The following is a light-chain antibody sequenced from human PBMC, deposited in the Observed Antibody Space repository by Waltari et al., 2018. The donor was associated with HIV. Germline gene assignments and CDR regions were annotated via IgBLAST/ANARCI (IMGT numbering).Light chain of an antibody. J-gene: IGLJ1*01. V-gene: IGLV2-14*01. CDR1: SSDAGAYHY. CDR2: ELS. Sequence: QSALTPPASVSGSPGQSITISCTGTSSDAGAYHYVSWYQQHPGKAPTLMLYELSNRPSGVSNRFAGSKSGNTASLTISGLQAEDEADYYCSSYTSSSTLVFGTGTKVTVL. CDR3: SSYTSSSTLV.